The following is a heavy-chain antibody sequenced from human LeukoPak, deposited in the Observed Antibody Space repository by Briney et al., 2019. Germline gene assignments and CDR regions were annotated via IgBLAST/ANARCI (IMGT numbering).Heavy chain of an antibody. J-gene: IGHJ4*02. Sequence: SETLSLTCTVSGGSISSGGYYWSWIRQHPGKGLEWIGYIYYSGSTYYNPSLKSRVTIPVDTSKNQFSLKLSSVTAADTAVYYCARGPGGYSYGCDYWGQGTLVTVSS. CDR3: ARGPGGYSYGCDY. CDR1: GGSISSGGYY. CDR2: IYYSGST. D-gene: IGHD5-18*01. V-gene: IGHV4-31*03.